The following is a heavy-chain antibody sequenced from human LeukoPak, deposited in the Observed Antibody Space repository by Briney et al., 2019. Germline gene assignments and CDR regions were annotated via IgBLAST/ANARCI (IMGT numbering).Heavy chain of an antibody. CDR1: GFTFSSYA. CDR2: ISYDGSNK. J-gene: IGHJ4*02. V-gene: IGHV3-30-3*01. D-gene: IGHD6-19*01. CDR3: ARPTRGTIAVAGYFDY. Sequence: PGGSLRLSCAASGFTFSSYAMHWVRQAPGKGLEWVAVISYDGSNKYYADSVKGRFTISRDNSKNTLYLQMNSLRAEDTAVYYCARPTRGTIAVAGYFDYWGQGTLVTVSS.